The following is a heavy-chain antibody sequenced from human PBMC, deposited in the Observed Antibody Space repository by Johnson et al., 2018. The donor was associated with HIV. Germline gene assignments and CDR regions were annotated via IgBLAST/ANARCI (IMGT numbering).Heavy chain of an antibody. J-gene: IGHJ3*02. CDR2: IKRKTDGGTT. CDR3: TSERGRYYDSSNDAFDI. D-gene: IGHD3-22*01. V-gene: IGHV3-15*01. CDR1: GLTFTNAW. Sequence: VQLVESGGGLVKPGGSLRLSCAASGLTFTNAWMNWVRQAPGKGLEWAGRIKRKTDGGTTDYAAPVKGRFTISRDDSKNTLYLQMNSLKTEDTAVYYGTSERGRYYDSSNDAFDIWGQGTMVTVSS.